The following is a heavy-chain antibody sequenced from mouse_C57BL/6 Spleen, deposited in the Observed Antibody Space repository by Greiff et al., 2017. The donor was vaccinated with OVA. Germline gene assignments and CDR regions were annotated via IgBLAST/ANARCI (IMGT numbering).Heavy chain of an antibody. Sequence: EVKVVESGGGLVQPGGSLSLSCAASGFTFTDYYMSWVRQPPGKALEWLGFIRNKANGYTTEYSASVKGRFTISRDNSQSILYLQMNALRAEDSATYYCARSYYYGPFAYWGQGTLVTVSA. CDR3: ARSYYYGPFAY. CDR2: IRNKANGYTT. D-gene: IGHD1-1*01. CDR1: GFTFTDYY. J-gene: IGHJ3*01. V-gene: IGHV7-3*01.